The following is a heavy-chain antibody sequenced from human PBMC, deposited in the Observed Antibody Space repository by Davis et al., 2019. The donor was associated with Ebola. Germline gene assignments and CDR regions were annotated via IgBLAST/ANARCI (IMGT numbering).Heavy chain of an antibody. CDR1: GGTFSSYA. D-gene: IGHD3-22*01. CDR3: AKDRYYDNSPLYFESET. J-gene: IGHJ4*02. Sequence: SVKVSCKASGGTFSSYAISWVRQAPGQGLEWVGGIIPIFDTASYAHNFQDRVTITADESRITAYLELSSLRSEDTAVHYCAKDRYYDNSPLYFESETWGQGTLVTVSS. V-gene: IGHV1-69*13. CDR2: IIPIFDTA.